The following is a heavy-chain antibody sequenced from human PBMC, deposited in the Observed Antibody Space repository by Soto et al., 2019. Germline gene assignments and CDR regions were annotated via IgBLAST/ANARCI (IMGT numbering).Heavy chain of an antibody. Sequence: SVKVSGKASGVTFSSYAISWVRQAPGQGLEWMGGIIPIFGTANYAQKFQGRATIAAAESTSTAYMELSALRPEDTAVYSCARYLERGIAVAGAGFSGMDVWGQGTTVTVS. CDR2: IIPIFGTA. V-gene: IGHV1-69*13. D-gene: IGHD6-19*01. J-gene: IGHJ6*02. CDR1: GVTFSSYA. CDR3: ARYLERGIAVAGAGFSGMDV.